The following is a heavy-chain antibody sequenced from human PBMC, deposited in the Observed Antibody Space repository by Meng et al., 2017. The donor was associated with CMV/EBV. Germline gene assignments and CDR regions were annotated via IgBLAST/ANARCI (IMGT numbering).Heavy chain of an antibody. CDR3: TTRYCSSTSCRRWYFDL. CDR1: FSNAW. V-gene: IGHV3-15*01. J-gene: IGHJ2*01. D-gene: IGHD2-2*01. CDR2: IKSKADGGTT. Sequence: FSNAWMSWVRRAPGEGLEWVGCIKSKADGGTTDYAAPVRGRFTISKDDSKNTLYLQMNSLKTEDTAVYYCTTRYCSSTSCRRWYFDLWGRGTLVTVSS.